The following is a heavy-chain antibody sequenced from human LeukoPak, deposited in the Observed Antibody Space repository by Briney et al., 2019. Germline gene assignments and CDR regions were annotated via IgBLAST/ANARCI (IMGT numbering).Heavy chain of an antibody. CDR1: GFTVSSNY. CDR3: ARDYYDNSGYYEDDAFDI. J-gene: IGHJ3*02. D-gene: IGHD3-22*01. V-gene: IGHV3-66*01. Sequence: PGGSLRLSCAASGFTVSSNYMSWVRQAPGKGLEWVSVIYSGGSTYYADSVKGRFTISRDNSKNTLYLQMNSLRAEDTAVYYCARDYYDNSGYYEDDAFDIWGQGTMVTVSS. CDR2: IYSGGST.